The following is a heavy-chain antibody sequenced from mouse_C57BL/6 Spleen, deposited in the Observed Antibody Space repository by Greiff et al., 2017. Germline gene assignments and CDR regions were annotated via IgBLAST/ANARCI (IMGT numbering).Heavy chain of an antibody. V-gene: IGHV5-9-1*02. D-gene: IGHD2-2*01. CDR3: TRDAIYGYDGGFDY. J-gene: IGHJ2*01. Sequence: EVKLVESGEGLVKPGGFLKLSCAASGFTFSSYAMSWVRQTPEKRLEWVAYISSGGDYIYYADTVKGRFTISRDNARNTLYLQMSSLKSEDTAMYYCTRDAIYGYDGGFDYWGQGTTLTVSS. CDR1: GFTFSSYA. CDR2: ISSGGDYI.